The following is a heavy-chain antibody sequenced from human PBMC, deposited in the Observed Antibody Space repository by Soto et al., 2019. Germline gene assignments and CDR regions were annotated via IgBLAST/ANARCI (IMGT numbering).Heavy chain of an antibody. CDR2: ISYDGSNK. V-gene: IGHV3-30-3*01. CDR3: ARDRVTVVRENYDYYCMDV. J-gene: IGHJ6*02. CDR1: GFTFGNYA. D-gene: IGHD2-15*01. Sequence: QVQLVESGGGVVQPGRSLRLSCAASGFTFGNYAMDWVRQAPGKGLEWVTVISYDGSNKYYADSVKGRFTISRDNSKNTLYLLMNSLSAEDTAVYYCARDRVTVVRENYDYYCMDVWGQGTTVTVSS.